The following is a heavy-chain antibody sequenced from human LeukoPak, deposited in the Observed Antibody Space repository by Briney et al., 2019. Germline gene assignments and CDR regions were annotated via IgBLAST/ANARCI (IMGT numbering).Heavy chain of an antibody. CDR3: ARDDPSGYHSFDY. CDR1: GFSVRDYA. V-gene: IGHV3-30-3*01. Sequence: GGSLRLSCAASGFSVRDYAMHWVRQAPGKGLEWVAVMSYEETYKNYAEAVKGRFTISRDDSKNTLFLQMNSLRAEDTAVYYCARDDPSGYHSFDYWGQGTLVTVSS. CDR2: MSYEETYK. D-gene: IGHD3-3*01. J-gene: IGHJ4*02.